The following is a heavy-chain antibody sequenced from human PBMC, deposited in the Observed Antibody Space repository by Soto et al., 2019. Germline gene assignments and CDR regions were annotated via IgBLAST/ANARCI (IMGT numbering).Heavy chain of an antibody. CDR3: ATHPPYGPLDH. Sequence: ETLSLTWTVSGGSISRSSNHGGWIRQPPGKGLEWIGNIYYSENTYYNPSLKSRVTISVDTSKNQFSLRLTSVTAADTAVYYCATHPPYGPLDHWGQGTLVTVSS. CDR1: GGSISRSSNH. V-gene: IGHV4-39*01. CDR2: IYYSENT. J-gene: IGHJ4*02. D-gene: IGHD4-17*01.